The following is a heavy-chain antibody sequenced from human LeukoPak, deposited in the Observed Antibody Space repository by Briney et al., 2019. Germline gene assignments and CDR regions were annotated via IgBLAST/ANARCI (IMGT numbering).Heavy chain of an antibody. CDR2: INPNSGGT. CDR3: SRGGMYSSSLCDY. D-gene: IGHD6-13*01. CDR1: GYTFTCYY. Sequence: ASVKVSCKSSGYTFTCYYMHWVRQAPGQGLEWMGWINPNSGGTNYAQKFQGRGTITSDTSISTAYMELSSIRSDDEAVYYYSRGGMYSSSLCDYWGQGTVVTVSA. V-gene: IGHV1-2*02. J-gene: IGHJ4*02.